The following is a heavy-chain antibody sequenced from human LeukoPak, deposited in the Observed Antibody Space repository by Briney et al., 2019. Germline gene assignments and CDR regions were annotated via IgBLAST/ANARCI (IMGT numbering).Heavy chain of an antibody. CDR1: GFTFSRYW. J-gene: IGHJ4*02. D-gene: IGHD5-12*01. CDR3: ARDSGYDGFDY. V-gene: IGHV3-74*01. Sequence: PGGFLRLSCSASGFTFSRYWMYWVRHAPGKGLVWVSGISSDGSSTVYADSVKGRFTISRDNAKNTLYLQMNSLRAEDTAVYYCARDSGYDGFDYWGQGTLVTVSS. CDR2: ISSDGSST.